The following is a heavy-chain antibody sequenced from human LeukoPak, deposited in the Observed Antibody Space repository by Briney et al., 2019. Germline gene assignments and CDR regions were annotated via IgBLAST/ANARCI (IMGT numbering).Heavy chain of an antibody. D-gene: IGHD5-18*01. CDR2: IKHNGGEK. Sequence: GGSLRLSCAASGFTFSSYWMSWVRQAPGKGLEWVAHIKHNGGEKYNVDPVKGRFPISRDNAKNSLYLQINSLRAEDTAVYYCARDTAMVIWEWGQGTLVTVSP. J-gene: IGHJ4*02. CDR1: GFTFSSYW. CDR3: ARDTAMVIWE. V-gene: IGHV3-7*01.